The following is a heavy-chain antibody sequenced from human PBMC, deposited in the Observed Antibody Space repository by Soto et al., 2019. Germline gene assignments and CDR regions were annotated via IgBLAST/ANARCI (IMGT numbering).Heavy chain of an antibody. J-gene: IGHJ6*02. Sequence: QVQLVQSGDEVKKPGASVKVSCKASGYIFVNYGIAGVRQAPRQGLEWMGWISPYTGNTHSASKVQGRLTMTTDTATSTAYMDLGSLTSDDTAVYYCVMVDNYVTPTPQDVWGQGTTVTVSS. CDR2: ISPYTGNT. V-gene: IGHV1-18*01. D-gene: IGHD3-16*01. CDR3: VMVDNYVTPTPQDV. CDR1: GYIFVNYG.